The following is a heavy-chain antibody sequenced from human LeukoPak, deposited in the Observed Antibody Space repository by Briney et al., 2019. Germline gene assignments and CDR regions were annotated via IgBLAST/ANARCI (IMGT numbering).Heavy chain of an antibody. V-gene: IGHV1-2*02. Sequence: ASVKVSCKASGYTFTGYYMHWVRQAPGQGIEWMGWINPNSGGTNYAQKFQGRVTMTRDTSISTAYMELSRLRSDDTAVYYCARDRDIAAAGTSNWFDPWGQGTLVTVSS. D-gene: IGHD6-13*01. CDR3: ARDRDIAAAGTSNWFDP. J-gene: IGHJ5*02. CDR1: GYTFTGYY. CDR2: INPNSGGT.